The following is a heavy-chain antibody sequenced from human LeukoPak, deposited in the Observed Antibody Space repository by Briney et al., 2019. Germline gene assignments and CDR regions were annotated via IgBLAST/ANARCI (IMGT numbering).Heavy chain of an antibody. V-gene: IGHV3-30-3*01. CDR3: ASSLSYSGYDDYYYGMDV. CDR2: ISYDGSNK. J-gene: IGHJ6*02. CDR1: GFTFSSYA. D-gene: IGHD5-12*01. Sequence: GGSLRLSCAASGFTFSSYAMHWVRQAPGKGLEWVAVISYDGSNKYYADSVKGRFTISRDNSKNTLYLQMNSLRAEDTAVYYCASSLSYSGYDDYYYGMDVWGQGTTVTVSS.